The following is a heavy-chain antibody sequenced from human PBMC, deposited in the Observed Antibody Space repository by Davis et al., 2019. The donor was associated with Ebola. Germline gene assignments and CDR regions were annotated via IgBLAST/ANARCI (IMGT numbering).Heavy chain of an antibody. V-gene: IGHV3-7*03. J-gene: IGHJ5*02. D-gene: IGHD3-16*01. Sequence: GESLTISCAASGFSFSSHWMSWVRQAPGKGLEWVANIRQDGSEKHYVDSVKGRFTISRDNAKNSLYLQMNSLRAEDTAVYYCAREAVWRFDPWGQVTLVTVSS. CDR3: AREAVWRFDP. CDR2: IRQDGSEK. CDR1: GFSFSSHW.